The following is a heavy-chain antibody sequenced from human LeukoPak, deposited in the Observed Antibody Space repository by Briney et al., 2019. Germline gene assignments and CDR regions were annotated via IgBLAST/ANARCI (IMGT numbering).Heavy chain of an antibody. V-gene: IGHV1-69*06. Sequence: GASVKVSCKASGGTFSSYAISWVRQAPGQGLEWMGGIIPIFGTANYAQKFQGRVTITADKSTSTAYMELSSLRSDDTAVYYCARAVDSHCTNGVCYTPYYFDYWGQGTLVTVSS. CDR2: IIPIFGTA. CDR3: ARAVDSHCTNGVCYTPYYFDY. J-gene: IGHJ4*02. CDR1: GGTFSSYA. D-gene: IGHD2-8*01.